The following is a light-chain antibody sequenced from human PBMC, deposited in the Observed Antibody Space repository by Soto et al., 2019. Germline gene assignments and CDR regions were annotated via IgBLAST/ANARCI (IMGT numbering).Light chain of an antibody. CDR2: EVN. J-gene: IGLJ1*01. CDR1: SSDVGGYTY. CDR3: SSYTSSSTLYV. V-gene: IGLV2-14*01. Sequence: QSVLTEPACVSVSPRQSITVSCTGASSDVGGYTYVSWYQQHPGKAPKLIIYEVNNRPSGVSHRFSGSKSGNTASLTISGLQAEDEADYYCSSYTSSSTLYVFGTGTKVTV.